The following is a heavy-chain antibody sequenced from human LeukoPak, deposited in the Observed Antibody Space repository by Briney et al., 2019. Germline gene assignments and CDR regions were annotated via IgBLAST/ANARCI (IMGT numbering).Heavy chain of an antibody. CDR3: ARLVVPETNEFDY. CDR2: IDPSDSYT. V-gene: IGHV5-10-1*01. Sequence: GESLKISCKGSGYSFTSYWISWVRQMPGKGLEWMGRIDPSDSYTNYSPSFQGHVTISADKSISTAYQQWSSLKASDTAMYYCARLVVPETNEFDYWGQGTLVTVSS. J-gene: IGHJ4*02. CDR1: GYSFTSYW. D-gene: IGHD2-2*01.